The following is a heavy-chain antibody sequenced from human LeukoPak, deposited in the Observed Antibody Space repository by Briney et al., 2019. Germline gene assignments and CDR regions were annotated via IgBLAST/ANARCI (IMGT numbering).Heavy chain of an antibody. CDR3: ARGYSSSLSPADY. D-gene: IGHD6-13*01. CDR1: GFTVTSNY. J-gene: IGHJ4*02. CDR2: IYSGGST. Sequence: QAGGSLRLSCAASGFTVTSNYMSWVRQAPGKGLEWVSVIYSGGSTYYADSVKGRFTISRDNSKNTVYLQMNSLRAEDAAVYYCARGYSSSLSPADYWGQGTLVTVSS. V-gene: IGHV3-53*01.